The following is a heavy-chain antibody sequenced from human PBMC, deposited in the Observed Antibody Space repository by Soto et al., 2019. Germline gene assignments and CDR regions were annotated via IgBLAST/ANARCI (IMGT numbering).Heavy chain of an antibody. CDR3: ARRYLRATFDI. J-gene: IGHJ3*02. D-gene: IGHD1-1*01. CDR1: GFTFSLYA. CDR2: IGGLDGAT. V-gene: IGHV3-23*01. Sequence: GGSLRLSCAASGFTFSLYAMSWVRQAPGKGLEWVSIIGGLDGATHYTDSVKGRFTISRDNSRNTLYLEMNSLRAEDTAVYYCARRYLRATFDIWGKGTVVTV.